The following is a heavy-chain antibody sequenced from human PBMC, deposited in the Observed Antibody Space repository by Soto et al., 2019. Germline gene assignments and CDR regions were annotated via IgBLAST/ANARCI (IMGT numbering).Heavy chain of an antibody. V-gene: IGHV3-23*01. D-gene: IGHD2-2*01. J-gene: IGHJ6*02. CDR2: ISGSVDST. CDR1: GFPFSLYA. Sequence: GGSLRLSCAASGFPFSLYAMTWVRQAPGKGLGWVSAISGSVDSTYYADSVKGRFTISRDNSKKTVYLEMTSLRVEDTAVYHCAISPSRPPYAIVVWGQGNKGTGS. CDR3: AISPSRPPYAIVV.